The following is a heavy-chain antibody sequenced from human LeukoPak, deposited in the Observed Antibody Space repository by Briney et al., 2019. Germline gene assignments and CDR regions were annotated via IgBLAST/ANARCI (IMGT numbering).Heavy chain of an antibody. V-gene: IGHV1-69*05. CDR2: IIPIFGTA. Sequence: SVKVSCKASGGTFSSYAISWVRQAPGQGLEWMGGIIPIFGTANYAQKFQGRVTITTDESTSTAYMELSSLRAEDTAVYYCASVPVITGTTRALGYYYGMDVWGQGTTVTVSS. CDR1: GGTFSSYA. D-gene: IGHD1-20*01. CDR3: ASVPVITGTTRALGYYYGMDV. J-gene: IGHJ6*02.